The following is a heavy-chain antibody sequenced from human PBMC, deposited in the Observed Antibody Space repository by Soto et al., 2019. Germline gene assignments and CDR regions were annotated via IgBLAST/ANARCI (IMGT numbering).Heavy chain of an antibody. J-gene: IGHJ4*02. D-gene: IGHD3-22*01. CDR3: ARQAYHYDTYSFGY. CDR1: GYTFTSYW. Sequence: VESLKISCKASGYTFTSYWICCFLQMPGKGLEWMGITYPSNSETRFSPSFQGQVTLSADKSIFTAYLQWSSLKASDTAIYYCARQAYHYDTYSFGYWGQGTWSPSPQ. V-gene: IGHV5-51*01. CDR2: TYPSNSET.